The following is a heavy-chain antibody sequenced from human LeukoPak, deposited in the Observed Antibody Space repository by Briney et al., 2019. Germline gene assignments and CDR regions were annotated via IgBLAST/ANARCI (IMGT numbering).Heavy chain of an antibody. CDR3: ARHGYCSGGSCYSFWFDP. CDR1: GGSISSSSYY. Sequence: PSETLSLTCTVSGGSISSSSYYWGWIRQPPGKGLEWIGSIYYSGSTYYNPSLKSRVTISVDTSKNQFSLKLSSVTAADTAVYYCARHGYCSGGSCYSFWFDPWGQGTLVTVSS. D-gene: IGHD2-15*01. V-gene: IGHV4-39*01. CDR2: IYYSGST. J-gene: IGHJ5*02.